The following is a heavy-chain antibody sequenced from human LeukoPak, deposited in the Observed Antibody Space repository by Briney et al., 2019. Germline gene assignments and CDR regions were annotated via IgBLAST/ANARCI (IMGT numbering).Heavy chain of an antibody. V-gene: IGHV3-7*01. Sequence: GGSLRLSCAASGFTFSSYWMIWVRQAPGKGLEWVANIKQDRSEKYYVDSVKGRFTISRDNAKNSLYLQMNSLRAEDTAVYYCARLREIPVFGVVTKSTSYFDYWGQGTLVTVSS. J-gene: IGHJ4*02. CDR1: GFTFSSYW. D-gene: IGHD3-3*01. CDR3: ARLREIPVFGVVTKSTSYFDY. CDR2: IKQDRSEK.